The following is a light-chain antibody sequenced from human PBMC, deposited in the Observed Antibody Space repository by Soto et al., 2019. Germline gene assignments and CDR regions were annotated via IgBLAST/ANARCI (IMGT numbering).Light chain of an antibody. J-gene: IGKJ3*01. CDR3: QQSYYMQA. CDR1: QSITNY. Sequence: DIQMSQSPSSLSASVGDRVTITFRASQSITNYLNWYQQKPGKAPKLLIYAASSLQSGVPSRFSGSGSGTDFTLTISSLQPEDFATYFCQQSYYMQACGPGTKGDIK. CDR2: AAS. V-gene: IGKV1-39*01.